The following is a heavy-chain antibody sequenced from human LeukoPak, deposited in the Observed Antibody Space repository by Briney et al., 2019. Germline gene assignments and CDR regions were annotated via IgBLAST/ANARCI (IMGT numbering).Heavy chain of an antibody. V-gene: IGHV1-69*04. Sequence: SVKVSCKASGGTFSSYAISWVRQAPGQGLEWMGRIIPILGIANYAQKFQGRVTITADKSTSTAYMELRSLRSDDTAVYYCARGGPGGGPPMGMDVWGQGTTVTVSS. D-gene: IGHD1-26*01. J-gene: IGHJ6*02. CDR1: GGTFSSYA. CDR2: IIPILGIA. CDR3: ARGGPGGGPPMGMDV.